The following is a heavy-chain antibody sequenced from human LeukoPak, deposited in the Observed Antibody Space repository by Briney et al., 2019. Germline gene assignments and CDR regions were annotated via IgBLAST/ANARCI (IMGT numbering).Heavy chain of an antibody. D-gene: IGHD2-15*01. V-gene: IGHV4-34*01. J-gene: IGHJ4*02. CDR2: INHSGST. CDR3: ARGFDIAPYIDY. Sequence: SETLSLTCAVYGGSFSGYYLSWIRQPPGKGLEWIWEINHSGSTNYNPSLKSQVTISVDTPKNQFTLKLSSVTAADTAVYYCARGFDIAPYIDYWGQGTLVTVSS. CDR1: GGSFSGYY.